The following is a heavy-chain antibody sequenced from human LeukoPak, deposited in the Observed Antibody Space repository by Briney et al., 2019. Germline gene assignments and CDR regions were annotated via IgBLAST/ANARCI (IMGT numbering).Heavy chain of an antibody. CDR3: AKGWIQLCLGCCLDY. Sequence: PGGSLRLSCAASGFTFSSYAMNWVRQAPGKGLEWVSAISGSGGSTYYADSVKGRFTISRDNSKNTLYLQMNSLRAEDTAVYYCAKGWIQLCLGCCLDYWGQGTLVTVSS. CDR1: GFTFSSYA. D-gene: IGHD5-18*01. J-gene: IGHJ4*02. V-gene: IGHV3-23*01. CDR2: ISGSGGST.